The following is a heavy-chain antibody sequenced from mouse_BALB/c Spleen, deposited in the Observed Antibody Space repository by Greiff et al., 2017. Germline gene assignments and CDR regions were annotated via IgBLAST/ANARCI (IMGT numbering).Heavy chain of an antibody. V-gene: IGHV2-9*02. D-gene: IGHD2-1*01. CDR3: ARDYGKRSNAMDY. Sequence: VKVVESGPGLVAPSQSLSITCTVSGFSLTSYGVHWVRQPPGKGLEWLGVIWAGGSTNYNSALMSRLSISTDNSKSQVFLKMNSLQTDDTAMYYCARDYGKRSNAMDYWGQGTTVTVSS. J-gene: IGHJ4*01. CDR2: IWAGGST. CDR1: GFSLTSYG.